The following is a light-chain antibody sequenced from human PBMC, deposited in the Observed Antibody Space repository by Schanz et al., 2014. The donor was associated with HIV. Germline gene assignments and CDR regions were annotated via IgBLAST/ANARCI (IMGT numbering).Light chain of an antibody. J-gene: IGKJ2*01. CDR3: QQFGTSPKT. Sequence: EIVLTQSPATLSLSPGERASLSCRASQSVTSYLAWYQQKPGQAPRLLIYGASTRATGIPARFSGSGSGTEFTLTISSLQSEDFAVYYCQQFGTSPKTFGQGTKLEIK. CDR1: QSVTSY. V-gene: IGKV3-20*01. CDR2: GAS.